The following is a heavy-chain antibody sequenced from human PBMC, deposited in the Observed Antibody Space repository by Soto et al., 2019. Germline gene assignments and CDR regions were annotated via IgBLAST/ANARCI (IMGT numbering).Heavy chain of an antibody. Sequence: PTLVNPTQTLTLTCPFSGFSLSTSGMRVSWIRQPPGKALEWLARIDWDDDKLYSTSLKTRLTISKDTSKNQVVLTMTNMDPVDTATYYCARSIVAAGNRWFDPWGQGTLVTVSS. J-gene: IGHJ5*02. CDR1: GFSLSTSGMR. V-gene: IGHV2-70*04. CDR3: ARSIVAAGNRWFDP. D-gene: IGHD6-13*01. CDR2: IDWDDDK.